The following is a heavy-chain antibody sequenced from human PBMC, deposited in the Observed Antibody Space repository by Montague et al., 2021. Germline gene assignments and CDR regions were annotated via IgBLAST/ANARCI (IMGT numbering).Heavy chain of an antibody. V-gene: IGHV4-34*01. J-gene: IGHJ4*02. D-gene: IGHD6-19*01. CDR3: TRGEVAVTGIDY. CDR1: GGSLSGYI. Sequence: SETLSPTCAVYGGSLSGYIWNWIRQPPGRDLEWIGQISHTGSTSYNPSLKSRVTMSVDTSENHVSLRLSSVTAADTAVYYCTRGEVAVTGIDYWGQGALVTVSS. CDR2: ISHTGST.